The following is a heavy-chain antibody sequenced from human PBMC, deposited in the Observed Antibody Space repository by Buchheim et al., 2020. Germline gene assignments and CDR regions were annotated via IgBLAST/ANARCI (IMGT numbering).Heavy chain of an antibody. J-gene: IGHJ4*02. Sequence: EVQLLESGGGLVQPGGSLRLSCAASGFTFSSYAMSWVRQAPGKGLEWVSSISDSGVSTSFADSGKGRFTISRENSKNTLYLQMNSLRAEDTAVYYCAEAIRASDYWGQGTL. V-gene: IGHV3-23*01. CDR2: ISDSGVST. D-gene: IGHD3-10*01. CDR3: AEAIRASDY. CDR1: GFTFSSYA.